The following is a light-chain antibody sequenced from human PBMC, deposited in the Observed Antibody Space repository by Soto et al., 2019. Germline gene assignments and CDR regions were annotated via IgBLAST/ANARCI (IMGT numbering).Light chain of an antibody. CDR1: HSISTY. V-gene: IGKV1-39*01. Sequence: DIQMTQSPSSLSASIGDRVTITCQARHSISTYVNWYQQKPGKAPQLLIYGASSLQSGVPSRFSGRGSGTDFTLTINSLQPEDFATYYCQQSYSNPKTFGQGTKVQI. CDR3: QQSYSNPKT. J-gene: IGKJ1*01. CDR2: GAS.